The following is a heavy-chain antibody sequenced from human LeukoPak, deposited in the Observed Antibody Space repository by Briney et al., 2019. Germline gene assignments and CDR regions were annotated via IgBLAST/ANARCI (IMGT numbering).Heavy chain of an antibody. Sequence: SQTLSLTCAIYGDSVSSNSAAWNWIRQSPSRGLEWLGRTYYRSKWSYNYAISVKSRISIKPDTSKNQFSLQLNFVTSEDTAVYYCARIVGGAPDGWSEGTLVTVSS. D-gene: IGHD1-26*01. CDR2: TYYRSKWSY. CDR1: GDSVSSNSAA. V-gene: IGHV6-1*01. CDR3: ARIVGGAPDG. J-gene: IGHJ4*02.